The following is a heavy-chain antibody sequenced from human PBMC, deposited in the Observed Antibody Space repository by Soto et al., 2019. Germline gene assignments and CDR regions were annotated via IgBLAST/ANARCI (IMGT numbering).Heavy chain of an antibody. J-gene: IGHJ3*02. D-gene: IGHD5-12*01. CDR2: INSDGSST. V-gene: IGHV3-74*01. CDR1: GFTFSSYW. Sequence: PGGSLRLSCAASGFTFSSYWMHWVRQAPWKGLVWVSRINSDGSSTTYADSVKGRFTISRDNTNNTLYLQMNNLRAEDTAVYYCVREKWLQNDDGFDIGGQGTMVTVS. CDR3: VREKWLQNDDGFDI.